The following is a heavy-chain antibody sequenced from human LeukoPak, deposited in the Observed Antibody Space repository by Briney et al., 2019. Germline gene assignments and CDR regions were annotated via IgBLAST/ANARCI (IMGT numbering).Heavy chain of an antibody. V-gene: IGHV1-46*01. CDR3: AREPTHTRGMDV. J-gene: IGHJ6*02. Sequence: ASVKVSCTASGYTFTSYYMHWVRQAPGQGLEWMGIINPSGGSTSYAQKFQGRVTMTRDTSTSTVYMELSSLRSEDTAVYYCAREPTHTRGMDVWGQGTTVTVSS. CDR2: INPSGGST. CDR1: GYTFTSYY.